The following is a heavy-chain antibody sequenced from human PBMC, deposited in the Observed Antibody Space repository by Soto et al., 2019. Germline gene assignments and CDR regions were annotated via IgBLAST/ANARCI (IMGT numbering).Heavy chain of an antibody. CDR1: GFSLSTSGVG. CDR2: IYWDDDK. D-gene: IGHD3-22*01. Sequence: QITLKESGPTLVKPTQTLTLTCTLSGFSLSTSGVGVGWIRQTPEKALEWLALIYWDDDKRYSPSLKSRLTITKDTSKNQVVLTMTNMDPVDTATYYCARYFYESSDYSTWDYGMDVWGKGTTVTVSS. CDR3: ARYFYESSDYSTWDYGMDV. V-gene: IGHV2-5*02. J-gene: IGHJ6*04.